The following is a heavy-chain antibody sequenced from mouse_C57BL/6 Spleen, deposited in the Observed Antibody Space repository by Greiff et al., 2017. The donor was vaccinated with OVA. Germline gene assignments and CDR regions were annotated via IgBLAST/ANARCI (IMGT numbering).Heavy chain of an antibody. CDR3: ARTPSTVVERGYAMDY. CDR2: IYPGDGDT. J-gene: IGHJ4*01. Sequence: QVQLQQSGAELVKPGASVKISCKASGYAFSSYWMNWVKQRPGKGLEWIGQIYPGDGDTNYNGKFKGKATLTADKSSSTAYMQLSSLTSEDSAVYFCARTPSTVVERGYAMDYWGQGTSVTVSS. CDR1: GYAFSSYW. D-gene: IGHD1-1*01. V-gene: IGHV1-80*01.